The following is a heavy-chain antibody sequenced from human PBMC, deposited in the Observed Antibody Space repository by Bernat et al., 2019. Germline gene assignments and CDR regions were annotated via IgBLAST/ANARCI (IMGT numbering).Heavy chain of an antibody. CDR1: GFTFSSYS. CDR3: VKDLHTDVDY. V-gene: IGHV3-64D*06. D-gene: IGHD5-18*01. J-gene: IGHJ4*02. Sequence: ELQLVESGGGWVQPGGSLRLSCSDFGFTFSSYSMYWVRQAPGKGLEYVSGIGPNANGPYYVDSVKGRFTISRDNSKDTLYLQMSSLRVEDTAVYYCVKDLHTDVDYWGQGIAVTVSS. CDR2: IGPNANGP.